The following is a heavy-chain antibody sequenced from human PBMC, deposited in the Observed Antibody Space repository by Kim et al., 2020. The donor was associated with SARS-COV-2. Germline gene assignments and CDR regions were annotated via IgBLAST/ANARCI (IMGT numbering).Heavy chain of an antibody. CDR3: ASHPPRYYGMDV. CDR2: IDPSDSYT. V-gene: IGHV5-10-1*01. Sequence: GESLKISCKGSGYSFTSYWISWVRQMPGKGLEWMGRIDPSDSYTNYSPSFQGHVTISADKSISTSYLQWSSLKASDTAMYYCASHPPRYYGMDVWGQGTTVTVSS. CDR1: GYSFTSYW. J-gene: IGHJ6*02.